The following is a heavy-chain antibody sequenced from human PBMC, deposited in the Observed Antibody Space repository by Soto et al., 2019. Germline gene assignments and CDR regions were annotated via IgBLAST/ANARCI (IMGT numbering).Heavy chain of an antibody. J-gene: IGHJ4*02. CDR1: GGSISSYY. CDR3: ARNHDYGDYGGFDY. CDR2: IYYSGST. Sequence: QVQLQESGPGLVKPSETLSLTCTVSGGSISSYYWSWIRQPPGKGLEWIGYIYYSGSTNYNPSLKCRVTISVDTSKHQFSLKLSSVTAADTAVYYCARNHDYGDYGGFDYWGQGTLVTVSS. D-gene: IGHD4-17*01. V-gene: IGHV4-59*01.